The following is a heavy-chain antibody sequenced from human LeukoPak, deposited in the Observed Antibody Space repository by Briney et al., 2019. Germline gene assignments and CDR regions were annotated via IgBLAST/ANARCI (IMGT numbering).Heavy chain of an antibody. J-gene: IGHJ4*02. CDR1: GFTFGDYA. D-gene: IGHD6-13*01. Sequence: GGSLRLSCTASGFTFGDYAMSWVRQAPGKGLEWVGFIRSKAYGGTTEYAASVKGRFTISRDDSKSIAYLQMNSLKTEDTAVYYCTRHGSWYYFDYRGQGTLVTVSS. CDR2: IRSKAYGGTT. V-gene: IGHV3-49*04. CDR3: TRHGSWYYFDY.